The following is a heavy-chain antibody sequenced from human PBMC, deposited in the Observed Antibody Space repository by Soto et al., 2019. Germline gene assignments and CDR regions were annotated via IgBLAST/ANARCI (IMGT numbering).Heavy chain of an antibody. J-gene: IGHJ4*02. D-gene: IGHD5-12*01. Sequence: SETLSLTCTVSGGSISSSSYYWGWIRQPPGKGLEWIGSIYYSGSTYYNPSLKSRVTISVDTSKNQFSLKLSSVTAADTAVYYCARSLDIGDHRKTYYFDYWGQGTLVTVSS. CDR3: ARSLDIGDHRKTYYFDY. V-gene: IGHV4-39*01. CDR2: IYYSGST. CDR1: GGSISSSSYY.